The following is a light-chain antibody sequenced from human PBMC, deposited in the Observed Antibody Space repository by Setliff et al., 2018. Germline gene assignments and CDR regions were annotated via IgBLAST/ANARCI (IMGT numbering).Light chain of an antibody. Sequence: QSVLTQPPSASGSPGQSVTISCTGTSNDVWGHNYVSWYQQHPGKAPQLSIYDVTKRPSGVPDRFSGSKSGNTASLTVSGLQAEDEADDYCSSYADSNIFLFGTGTKVTVL. V-gene: IGLV2-8*01. CDR2: DVT. CDR3: SSYADSNIFL. J-gene: IGLJ1*01. CDR1: SNDVWGHNY.